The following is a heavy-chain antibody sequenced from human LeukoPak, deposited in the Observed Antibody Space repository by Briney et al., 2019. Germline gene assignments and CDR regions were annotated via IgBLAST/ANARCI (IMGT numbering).Heavy chain of an antibody. J-gene: IGHJ4*02. D-gene: IGHD3-10*01. Sequence: GGSLRLSCAASGFTLSNYGMHWVRQAPGKGLEWVAVISYDGNNEFYADSVKGRFTISRDNSKNTLYLQMSSLRAEDTALYYCAKDGRSWFFDYWGQGTLVTVSS. CDR3: AKDGRSWFFDY. V-gene: IGHV3-30*18. CDR1: GFTLSNYG. CDR2: ISYDGNNE.